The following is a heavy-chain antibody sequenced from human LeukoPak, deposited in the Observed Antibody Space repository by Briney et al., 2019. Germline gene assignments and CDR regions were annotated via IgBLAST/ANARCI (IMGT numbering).Heavy chain of an antibody. V-gene: IGHV4-39*01. CDR2: IYYSGST. Sequence: SETLSLTCTVSGGSISSNSYYWGWIRLPPGKGLEWIGHIYYSGSTYYNPSLKSRVTISVDTSKNQFSLKLSSVTAADTAVYYCARGSSSSSLIDYWGQGTLVTVSP. J-gene: IGHJ4*02. CDR1: GGSISSNSYY. D-gene: IGHD6-13*01. CDR3: ARGSSSSSLIDY.